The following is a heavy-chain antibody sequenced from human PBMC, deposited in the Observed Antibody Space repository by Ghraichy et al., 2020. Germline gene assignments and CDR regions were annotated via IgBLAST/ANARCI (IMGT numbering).Heavy chain of an antibody. CDR3: AKEKGANTMVRGVIISPGPMDV. D-gene: IGHD3-10*01. CDR2: ISYDGSNK. CDR1: GFTFSSYG. V-gene: IGHV3-30*18. J-gene: IGHJ6*03. Sequence: LSLTCAASGFTFSSYGMHWVRQAPGKGLEWVAVISYDGSNKYYADSVKGRFTISRDNSKNTLYLQMNSLRAEDTAVYYCAKEKGANTMVRGVIISPGPMDVWGKGTTVTVSS.